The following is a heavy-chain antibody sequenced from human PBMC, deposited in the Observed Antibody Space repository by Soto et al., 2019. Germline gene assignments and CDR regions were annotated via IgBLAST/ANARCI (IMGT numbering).Heavy chain of an antibody. V-gene: IGHV4-31*02. D-gene: IGHD2-2*01. CDR1: GGSISSGGYY. CDR3: ARGRTSSPTPGDY. Sequence: LCGGSISSGGYYWSWIRQHPGKGLEWIGYIYYSGSTYYNPSLKSRVTISVDTSKNQFSLKLSSVTAADTAVYYCARGRTSSPTPGDYWGQGTPVTVSS. CDR2: IYYSGST. J-gene: IGHJ4*02.